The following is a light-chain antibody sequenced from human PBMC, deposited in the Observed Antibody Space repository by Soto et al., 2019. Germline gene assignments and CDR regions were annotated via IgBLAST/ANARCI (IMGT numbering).Light chain of an antibody. CDR3: SSYVGSKV. J-gene: IGLJ3*02. V-gene: IGLV2-8*01. Sequence: SALTQPPSASGSLGQSVTISCTGTSSDVVGYNYVSWYQQHPGKAPKLMISEVSKRPSGVPDRFSGSKSGNTASLTVSGLQAEDEADSYCSSYVGSKVFGGGTKVTVL. CDR1: SSDVVGYNY. CDR2: EVS.